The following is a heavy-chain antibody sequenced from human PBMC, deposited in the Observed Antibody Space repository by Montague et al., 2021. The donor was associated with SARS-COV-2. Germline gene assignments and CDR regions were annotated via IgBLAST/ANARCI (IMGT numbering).Heavy chain of an antibody. Sequence: SETRSLTCAVHGGSLSGYYWSWIRQPPEKGLEWIGEINHSANTKYNPSLKSPVTISIDTSKNQFSLKMTSVTAADTATYYCASGIYPSGSYYNRYYYGLNIWGPGTTVIVSS. CDR1: GGSLSGYY. J-gene: IGHJ6*02. D-gene: IGHD3-10*01. CDR3: ASGIYPSGSYYNRYYYGLNI. CDR2: INHSANT. V-gene: IGHV4-34*01.